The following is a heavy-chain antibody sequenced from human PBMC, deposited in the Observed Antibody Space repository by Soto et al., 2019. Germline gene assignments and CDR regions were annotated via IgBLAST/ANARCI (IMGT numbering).Heavy chain of an antibody. V-gene: IGHV1-58*01. CDR2: IVVGSGNT. J-gene: IGHJ6*02. CDR3: AAAPGRGGRYGRDA. Sequence: SVQVSCKASGFTFSSSAVQWVRQARGQRLEWIGWIVVGSGNTNYAQKFQEGVTITRDMSTSTAYMELSSLRSDDTAVYYCAAAPGRGGRYGRDAWGQGTMVTVS. D-gene: IGHD1-26*01. CDR1: GFTFSSSA.